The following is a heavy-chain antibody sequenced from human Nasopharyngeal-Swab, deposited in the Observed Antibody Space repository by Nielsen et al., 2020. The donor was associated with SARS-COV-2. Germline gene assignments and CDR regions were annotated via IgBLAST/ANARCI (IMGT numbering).Heavy chain of an antibody. D-gene: IGHD2-8*02. Sequence: GGSLRLSCATSGFTFSVYAMNWVRQAPGKGLEYVSAISSNGGSTYYADSVKGRFTISRDNSKNTLYLQMSSLRAEDTAVYYCVKFGGLGLVVYAINKSYFDYWGQGTLITVSS. J-gene: IGHJ4*02. CDR2: ISSNGGST. V-gene: IGHV3-64D*06. CDR3: VKFGGLGLVVYAINKSYFDY. CDR1: GFTFSVYA.